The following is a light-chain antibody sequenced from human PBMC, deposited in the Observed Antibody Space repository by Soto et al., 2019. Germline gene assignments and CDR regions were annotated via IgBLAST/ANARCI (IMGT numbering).Light chain of an antibody. J-gene: IGKJ1*01. CDR1: QSVNKW. Sequence: DIQMTQSPSTLSASVGDRVTITCRASQSVNKWLAWFQQKPGKVPKLLIFDASTLQTGVPSRFGGGGSGTEFTLTISRLEPEDFAVYYCQQYGSSRTFGQGTKVDIK. CDR2: DAS. CDR3: QQYGSSRT. V-gene: IGKV1-5*01.